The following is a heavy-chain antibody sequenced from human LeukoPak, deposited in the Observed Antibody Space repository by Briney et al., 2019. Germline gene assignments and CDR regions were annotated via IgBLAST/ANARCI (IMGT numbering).Heavy chain of an antibody. CDR1: GFTFNNFA. V-gene: IGHV3-30*04. D-gene: IGHD2-2*01. J-gene: IGHJ4*02. Sequence: PGGSLRLSCAASGFTFNNFAMHWVRQAPGKGLEWVSIISYDGSNKYYADSVKGRFTISRDNSKNTLYLQMNSLRAEDTAVYYCARGDIVVVPTAMPLDYWGQGTLVTVSS. CDR2: ISYDGSNK. CDR3: ARGDIVVVPTAMPLDY.